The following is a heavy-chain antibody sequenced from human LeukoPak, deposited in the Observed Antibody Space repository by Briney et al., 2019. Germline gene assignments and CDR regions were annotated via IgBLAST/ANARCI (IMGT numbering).Heavy chain of an antibody. CDR3: TRAVYDL. D-gene: IGHD5/OR15-5a*01. Sequence: PGGSLRLSCVASGFTFSDYWMHWVRQTPGKGLTWVSRIDSDGNSPIYADSVKGRFTISRDNVKNTLYLQMNSLRDEDTAVYYCTRAVYDLWGQGTVVTVSS. V-gene: IGHV3-74*01. CDR1: GFTFSDYW. CDR2: IDSDGNSP. J-gene: IGHJ3*01.